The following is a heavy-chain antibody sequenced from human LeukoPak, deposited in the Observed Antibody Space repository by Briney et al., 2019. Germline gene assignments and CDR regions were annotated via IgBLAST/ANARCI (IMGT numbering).Heavy chain of an antibody. D-gene: IGHD2-2*01. J-gene: IGHJ4*02. CDR3: ARGTSQLNYFDY. CDR1: GGTFSSYA. V-gene: IGHV1-69*04. Sequence: SVKVSCKASGGTFSSYAISWVRQAPGQGLEWMGRIIPILGIANYAQKFQGRVTITADKSTSTAYMELSSLRSEDTAVYYCARGTSQLNYFDYWAREPWSPSPQ. CDR2: IIPILGIA.